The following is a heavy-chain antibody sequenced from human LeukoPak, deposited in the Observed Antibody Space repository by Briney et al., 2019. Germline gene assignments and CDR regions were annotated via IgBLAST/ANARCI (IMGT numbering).Heavy chain of an antibody. V-gene: IGHV3-9*01. CDR2: ISWNSGSI. J-gene: IGHJ4*02. CDR3: AKGPVYDYGDSDYFDY. CDR1: GFTFDDYA. Sequence: GGSLRLSCVASGFTFDDYAMHWVRQAPGKGLEWVSGISWNSGSIGYADSVKGRFTISRDNAKNSLYLQMNSLRAEDTALYYCAKGPVYDYGDSDYFDYWGQGTLVTVSS. D-gene: IGHD4-17*01.